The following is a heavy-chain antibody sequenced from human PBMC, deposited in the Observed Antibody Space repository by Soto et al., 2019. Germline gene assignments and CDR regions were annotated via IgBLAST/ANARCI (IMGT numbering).Heavy chain of an antibody. CDR2: ISYDGGSK. Sequence: QVQLVESGGGVVQPGRSLRLSCAASGFTFSSSAMHWVRQAPGKGLEWVALISYDGGSKYSADSVKGRFTISRDNSKNTLYLQMDSLRAEDMAVYYCAREPRIAATKDYDYYGMNVWGQGTTVTVSS. CDR3: AREPRIAATKDYDYYGMNV. CDR1: GFTFSSSA. V-gene: IGHV3-30-3*01. D-gene: IGHD6-13*01. J-gene: IGHJ6*02.